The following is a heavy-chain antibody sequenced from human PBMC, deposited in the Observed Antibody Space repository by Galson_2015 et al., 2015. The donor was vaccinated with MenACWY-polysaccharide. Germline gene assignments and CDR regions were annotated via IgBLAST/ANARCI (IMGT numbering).Heavy chain of an antibody. D-gene: IGHD6-13*01. CDR2: LKPNSGDT. V-gene: IGHV1-2*02. Sequence: VKGSCKASGYTFTGYNIHWVRQAPGQGLEWMGWLKPNSGDTNYAQKFQGRVTLTWDTSINTAYIELSSLRSDDTAVYYCAKSRGAAAADYWGQGTLVTVSS. J-gene: IGHJ4*02. CDR3: AKSRGAAAADY. CDR1: GYTFTGYN.